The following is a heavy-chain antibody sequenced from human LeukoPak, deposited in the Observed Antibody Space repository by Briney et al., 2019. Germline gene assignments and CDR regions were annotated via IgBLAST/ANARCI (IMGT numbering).Heavy chain of an antibody. CDR1: GGSISSSSYY. CDR3: ARLAGSGSYFDLYFDY. D-gene: IGHD3-10*01. V-gene: IGHV4-39*01. Sequence: SETLSLTCTVSGGSISSSSYYWGWIRQPPGKGLEWIGSIYYSGSTYYNPSLKSRVTISVGTSKNQFSLKLSSVTAADTAVYYCARLAGSGSYFDLYFDYWGQETLVTVSS. CDR2: IYYSGST. J-gene: IGHJ4*02.